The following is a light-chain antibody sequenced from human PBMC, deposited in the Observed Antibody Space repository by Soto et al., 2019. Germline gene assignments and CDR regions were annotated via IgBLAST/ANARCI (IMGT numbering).Light chain of an antibody. J-gene: IGLJ2*01. CDR1: SSDVGAYNY. Sequence: QSALTQPRSVSGSPGQSVTISCTGTSSDVGAYNYVSWYQQHPGKAPNLIIYGVSERPSGVTDRFSGSKSGNTASLTISGLQAEDEADYYCASHAGTYVVFGGGTKLTVL. CDR3: ASHAGTYVV. CDR2: GVS. V-gene: IGLV2-11*01.